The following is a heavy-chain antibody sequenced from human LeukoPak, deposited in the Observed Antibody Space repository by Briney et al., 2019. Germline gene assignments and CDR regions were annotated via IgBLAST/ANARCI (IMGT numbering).Heavy chain of an antibody. CDR2: IKQDGSEK. CDR1: GFTFSSYW. D-gene: IGHD3-16*02. J-gene: IGHJ4*02. Sequence: GGSLRLSCAASGFTFSSYWMSWVRQAPGKGLEWVANIKQDGSEKYYVDSVKGRFTISRDNAKNSLYLQMDSLRAEDTAVYYCARQTFGGVISTPVYWGQGTLVTVSS. CDR3: ARQTFGGVISTPVY. V-gene: IGHV3-7*01.